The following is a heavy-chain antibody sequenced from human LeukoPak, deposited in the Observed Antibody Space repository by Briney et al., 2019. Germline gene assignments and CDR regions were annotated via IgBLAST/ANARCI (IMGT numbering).Heavy chain of an antibody. V-gene: IGHV3-7*01. J-gene: IGHJ5*02. Sequence: GGSLRPSCAVSGITFRNYWMSWVRQAPGKGLEWVAFIKDDGSDKHYVDSVRGRFTISRDNAQNSLYLQMNNLRAEDTAVYFCHQPVTLPAWGQGTLVTVSS. D-gene: IGHD2-2*01. CDR3: HQPVTLPA. CDR1: GITFRNYW. CDR2: IKDDGSDK.